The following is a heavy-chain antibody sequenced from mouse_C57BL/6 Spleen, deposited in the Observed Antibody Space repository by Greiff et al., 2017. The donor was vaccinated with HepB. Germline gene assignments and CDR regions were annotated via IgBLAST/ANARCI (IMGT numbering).Heavy chain of an antibody. CDR2: ISSGGDYI. Sequence: EVQRVESGEGLVKPGGSLKLSCAASGFTFSSYAMSWVRQTPEKRLEWVAYISSGGDYIYYADTVKGRFTISRDNARNTLYLQMSSLKSEDTAMYYCTRSPTVVARYWYFDVWGTGTTVTVSS. V-gene: IGHV5-9-1*02. CDR1: GFTFSSYA. J-gene: IGHJ1*03. D-gene: IGHD1-1*01. CDR3: TRSPTVVARYWYFDV.